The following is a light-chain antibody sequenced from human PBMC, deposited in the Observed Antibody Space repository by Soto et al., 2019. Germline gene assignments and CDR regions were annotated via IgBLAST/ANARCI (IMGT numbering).Light chain of an antibody. CDR1: SSDVGAYNY. CDR3: SSYAGTNNLLYV. V-gene: IGLV2-8*01. Sequence: ALTQPPSASGSPGQSVTISCSGTSSDVGAYNYVSWYQQHPGKAPRLLIYEVSQQPSGVPDRFSGSKSANTASLTVSGLQPEDEADYYCSSYAGTNNLLYVFGTGTKVTVL. CDR2: EVS. J-gene: IGLJ1*01.